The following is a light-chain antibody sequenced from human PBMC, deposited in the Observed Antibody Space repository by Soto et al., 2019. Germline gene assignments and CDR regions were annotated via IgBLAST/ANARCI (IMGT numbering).Light chain of an antibody. Sequence: EIVLAQSPGTLSLSPGERATLSCRASQSVSSSYFAWYQQKPGQAPRLLIYGSSNRATGIPDRFSGSGSGKDFTLTISRLEPEDFEVYYCQQYGSSPRTFGQGTRWRL. CDR1: QSVSSSY. CDR3: QQYGSSPRT. CDR2: GSS. V-gene: IGKV3-20*01. J-gene: IGKJ5*01.